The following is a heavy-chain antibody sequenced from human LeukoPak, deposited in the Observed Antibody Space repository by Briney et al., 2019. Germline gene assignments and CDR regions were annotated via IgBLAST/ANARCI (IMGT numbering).Heavy chain of an antibody. CDR1: GYTFSSYY. Sequence: ASVKVSCTASGYTFSSYYIHWVRQAPGQGLEWMGIINHSGGITNYVHKFEGRVTITRDTSTSTVDMKLSRLRSEDTAVYYCARYSGSYHTYFDSWGQGTLVTVSS. V-gene: IGHV1-46*01. CDR3: ARYSGSYHTYFDS. D-gene: IGHD1-26*01. J-gene: IGHJ4*02. CDR2: INHSGGIT.